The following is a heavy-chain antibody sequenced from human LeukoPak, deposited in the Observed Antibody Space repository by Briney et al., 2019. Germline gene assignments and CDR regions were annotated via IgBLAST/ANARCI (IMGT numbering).Heavy chain of an antibody. CDR3: ARRASGSYPDYFDY. D-gene: IGHD1-26*01. CDR1: GGSSTSYY. CDR2: IHYSGST. V-gene: IGHV4-59*08. Sequence: SETLSLACTFSGGSSTSYYWNWIRQPPGKGLEWIGYIHYSGSTNYNPSLKSRATISLDTSKNQVSLKLSSVTAADTAIYYCARRASGSYPDYFDYWGQGILVTVSS. J-gene: IGHJ4*02.